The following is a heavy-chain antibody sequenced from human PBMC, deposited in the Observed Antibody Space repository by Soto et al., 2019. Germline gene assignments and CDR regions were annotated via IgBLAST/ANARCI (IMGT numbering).Heavy chain of an antibody. CDR1: GGSIISYY. V-gene: IGHV4-59*08. CDR3: ARAKAPLYSSSWYWFAP. D-gene: IGHD6-13*01. J-gene: IGHJ5*02. Sequence: SDTLSLTCTVTGGSIISYYWSWIPQPPGKGLEWIGYIYYSGSTNYNPSLRSRVTISVDTSKNQFSLKLSSVTAADTAVYYCARAKAPLYSSSWYWFAPWGQGTLVTIS. CDR2: IYYSGST.